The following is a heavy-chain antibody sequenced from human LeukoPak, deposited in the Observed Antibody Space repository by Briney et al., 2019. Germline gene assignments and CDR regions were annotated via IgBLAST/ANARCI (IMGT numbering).Heavy chain of an antibody. Sequence: ASVKVSCKASGYTFTSYGISWVRQAPGQGLEWMGWISAYNGNTNYAQKLQGRVTMTTDTSTSTAYMALRSLRSDDTAVYYCARRIVVVTTGPHFDYWGQGTLVTVSS. J-gene: IGHJ4*02. CDR3: ARRIVVVTTGPHFDY. V-gene: IGHV1-18*01. CDR1: GYTFTSYG. CDR2: ISAYNGNT. D-gene: IGHD3-22*01.